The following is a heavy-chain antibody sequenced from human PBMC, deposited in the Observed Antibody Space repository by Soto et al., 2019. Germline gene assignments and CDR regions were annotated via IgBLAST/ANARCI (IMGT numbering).Heavy chain of an antibody. Sequence: GGSLRLSCAASGFTFSSYAMSWVRQAPGKGLEWVSAISGSGGSTYYADSVKGRFTISRDNSKNTLYLQMNSLRAEDTAVYYCAKRRYCSSTSCYGGYYYGMDVWGQGTTVTVSS. CDR1: GFTFSSYA. CDR3: AKRRYCSSTSCYGGYYYGMDV. J-gene: IGHJ6*02. V-gene: IGHV3-23*01. CDR2: ISGSGGST. D-gene: IGHD2-2*01.